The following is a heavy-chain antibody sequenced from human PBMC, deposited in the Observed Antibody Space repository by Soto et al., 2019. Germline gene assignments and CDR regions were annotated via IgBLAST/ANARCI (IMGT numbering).Heavy chain of an antibody. V-gene: IGHV1-3*01. CDR3: VREDDSSGWYGY. CDR1: GYTFTNYA. D-gene: IGHD6-19*01. CDR2: LNAGNGNT. Sequence: ASVKVSCKASGYTFTNYAMHWVRQAPGQRFEWMGWLNAGNGNTKYSQKFQGTVTITRDTSASTAYMELTSLRSEDTAVYYCVREDDSSGWYGYWGQGTLVTVS. J-gene: IGHJ4*02.